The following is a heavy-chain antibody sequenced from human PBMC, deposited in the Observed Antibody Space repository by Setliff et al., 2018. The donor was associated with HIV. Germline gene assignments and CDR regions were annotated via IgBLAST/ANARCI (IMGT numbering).Heavy chain of an antibody. D-gene: IGHD5-12*01. J-gene: IGHJ3*02. Sequence: ASVKVSCKASGYTFIGDYMHWVRQAPGQGLEWMGWINPNSGGTNFAQKFQGRVTMTRDTSISTAYMELSRLRSDDTAVYYCARGGLATGAFDIWGQGTMVTVSS. V-gene: IGHV1-2*02. CDR3: ARGGLATGAFDI. CDR2: INPNSGGT. CDR1: GYTFIGDY.